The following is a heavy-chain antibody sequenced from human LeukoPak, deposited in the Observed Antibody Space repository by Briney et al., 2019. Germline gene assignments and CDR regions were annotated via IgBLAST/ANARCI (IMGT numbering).Heavy chain of an antibody. D-gene: IGHD6-13*01. Sequence: ETLSLTCAVYGGSFSGYYWSWIRQPPGKGLEWVSGINSDGDSAGYADSVKGRFTISRDNRKNSLHLQMNSLRAEDTAVYYCAKTYHSSRAHYYYYYMDVWGKGTTVTISS. CDR1: GGSFSGYY. CDR2: INSDGDSA. V-gene: IGHV3-20*04. CDR3: AKTYHSSRAHYYYYYMDV. J-gene: IGHJ6*03.